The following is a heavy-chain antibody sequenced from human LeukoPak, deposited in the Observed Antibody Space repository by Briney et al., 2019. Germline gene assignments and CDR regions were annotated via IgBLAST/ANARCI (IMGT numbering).Heavy chain of an antibody. J-gene: IGHJ4*02. Sequence: KPSETLSLTCAVYGGSFSGYYWSWIRQPPRKGLEWIGEINHSGSTNYNPSLKSRVTISVDTSKNQFSLKLSSVTAADTAVYYCARSRGYSYADYWGQGTLVTVSS. CDR1: GGSFSGYY. CDR2: INHSGST. V-gene: IGHV4-34*01. D-gene: IGHD5-18*01. CDR3: ARSRGYSYADY.